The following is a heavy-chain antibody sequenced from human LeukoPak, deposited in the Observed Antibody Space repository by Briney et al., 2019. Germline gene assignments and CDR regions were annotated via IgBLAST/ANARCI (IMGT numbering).Heavy chain of an antibody. CDR3: ARQEIGLRSFDP. Sequence: PSETLSLTCAVYGGSFSGYYWSWIRQPPGKGLEWIGEINHSGGTNYNPSLKSRVTISVDTSKNQFSLKLSSVTAADTAVYYCARQEIGLRSFDPWGQGTLVTVSS. J-gene: IGHJ5*02. CDR2: INHSGGT. D-gene: IGHD3/OR15-3a*01. CDR1: GGSFSGYY. V-gene: IGHV4-34*01.